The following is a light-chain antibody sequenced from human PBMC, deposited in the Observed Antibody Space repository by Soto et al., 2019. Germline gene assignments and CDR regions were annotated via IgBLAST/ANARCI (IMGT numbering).Light chain of an antibody. J-gene: IGKJ5*01. V-gene: IGKV1-39*01. Sequence: DIQMTQSPSSLSASIGDRVTITCRASQSITNYLSWYQQTPGKAPKLLIYAASSLQDGVPARFSGSGSGTDFTLTISSLQPEDFATYYCQQYYSYPSITFGQGTRLEIK. CDR2: AAS. CDR3: QQYYSYPSIT. CDR1: QSITNY.